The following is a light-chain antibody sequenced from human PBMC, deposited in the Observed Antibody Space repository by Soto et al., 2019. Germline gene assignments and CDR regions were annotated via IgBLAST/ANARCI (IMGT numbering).Light chain of an antibody. CDR2: LGS. CDR3: MPALQTPLT. V-gene: IGKV2-28*01. J-gene: IGKJ4*01. CDR1: QSLLHSNGYNC. Sequence: DIVMTQSPLSLPVTPGEPASISCRSSQSLLHSNGYNCLDWYLQKPGQPPQLLIYLGSNRASGVPDRFSGSGSGTDFTLKISRLETADVGTYYCMPALQTPLTFGGGTKVETK.